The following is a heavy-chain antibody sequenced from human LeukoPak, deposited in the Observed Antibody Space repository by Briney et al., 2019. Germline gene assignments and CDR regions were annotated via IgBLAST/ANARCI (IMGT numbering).Heavy chain of an antibody. Sequence: SVNVSCNTSGYTFTSDGISWVRQAPGQGLDYMGWINTYNGHTNYAQKIQGRVTVTTDISTSTAYLELRSLRSDDTAVYYCARDGPRGYFQHWGQGTLITVSS. D-gene: IGHD1-14*01. J-gene: IGHJ1*01. CDR2: INTYNGHT. CDR3: ARDGPRGYFQH. CDR1: GYTFTSDG. V-gene: IGHV1-18*01.